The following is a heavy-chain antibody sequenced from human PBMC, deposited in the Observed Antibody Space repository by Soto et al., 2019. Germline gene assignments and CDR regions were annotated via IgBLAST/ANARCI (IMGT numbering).Heavy chain of an antibody. CDR3: ASCHSPYYYDSSGYYPV. CDR1: GGTFSSYA. CDR2: IIPIFGTA. D-gene: IGHD3-22*01. J-gene: IGHJ4*02. Sequence: GAAVKVSCKACGGTFSSYAISWVRQAPGQGLEWMGGIIPIFGTANYAQKFQGRVTITADESTSTAYMELSSLRSEDTAVYYCASCHSPYYYDSSGYYPVWGQGTLVTVSS. V-gene: IGHV1-69*13.